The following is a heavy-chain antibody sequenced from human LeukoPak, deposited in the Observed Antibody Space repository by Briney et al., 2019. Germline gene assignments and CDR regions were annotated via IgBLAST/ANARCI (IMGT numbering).Heavy chain of an antibody. J-gene: IGHJ6*03. Sequence: SETLSLTCTVSGGSISSGDYYWSWIRQPPGKGLEWIGYIYYSGSTYYNPSLNSRVTISVDTSKNQFSLKLSSVTAADTAVYYCARADWGTGYYYYYMDVWGKGTTVTVSS. D-gene: IGHD7-27*01. CDR1: GGSISSGDYY. V-gene: IGHV4-30-4*08. CDR2: IYYSGST. CDR3: ARADWGTGYYYYYMDV.